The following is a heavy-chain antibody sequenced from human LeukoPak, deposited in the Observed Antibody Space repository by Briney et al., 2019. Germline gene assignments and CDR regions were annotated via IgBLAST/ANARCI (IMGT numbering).Heavy chain of an antibody. Sequence: ASVKVSCKASGDTFTSYGISWLRQAPGQGLEWMGWISAYNGNTNYAQKLQGRVTMTTDTSTSTAYMELRSLRSDDTAVYYCARVVGAIMYYYYGMDVWGQGTTVTVSS. V-gene: IGHV1-18*01. CDR3: ARVVGAIMYYYYGMDV. CDR1: GDTFTSYG. J-gene: IGHJ6*02. D-gene: IGHD1-26*01. CDR2: ISAYNGNT.